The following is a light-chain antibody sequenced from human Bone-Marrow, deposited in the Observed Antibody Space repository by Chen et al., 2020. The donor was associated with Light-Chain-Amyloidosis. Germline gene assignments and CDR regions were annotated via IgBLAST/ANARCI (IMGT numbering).Light chain of an antibody. Sequence: DIVMTQSPDSLAVSLGERATINCKSSQRVLYSSNNKHYLAWFQQKPGQPPKLLISWASTRESGVPDRCSGSASGTDFTLTISSLQAEDVAVYYCQQYLSAPYTFGQGTKLEIK. CDR2: WAS. J-gene: IGKJ2*01. CDR3: QQYLSAPYT. CDR1: QRVLYSSNNKHY. V-gene: IGKV4-1*01.